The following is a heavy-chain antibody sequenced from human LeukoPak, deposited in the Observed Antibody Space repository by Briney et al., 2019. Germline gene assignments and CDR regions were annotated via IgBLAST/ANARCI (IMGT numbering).Heavy chain of an antibody. V-gene: IGHV3-23*01. CDR1: RFTFSSYA. D-gene: IGHD3-3*01. CDR3: AKEADYDFWSGTTFDY. CDR2: ISGSGGST. J-gene: IGHJ4*02. Sequence: GGSLRLSCAASRFTFSSYAMSWVRQAPGKGLEWVSAISGSGGSTYYADSVKGRFTISRDNSKNTLYLQMNSLRAEDTAVYYCAKEADYDFWSGTTFDYWGQGTLVTVSS.